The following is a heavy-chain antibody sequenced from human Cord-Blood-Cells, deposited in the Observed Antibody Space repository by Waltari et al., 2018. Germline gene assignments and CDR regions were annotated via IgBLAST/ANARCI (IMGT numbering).Heavy chain of an antibody. CDR2: IYYSGST. J-gene: IGHJ5*02. D-gene: IGHD3-3*01. CDR3: ARLSGLRFLEWLFDP. Sequence: QLQLQESGPGLVKPSETLSLTCTVSGGSISSSSYYWGWIRQPPGKGLEWIGSIYYSGSTYYNPSLKSRVTISVDTSKNQFSLKLSSVTAADTAVYYCARLSGLRFLEWLFDPWGQGTLVTVSS. V-gene: IGHV4-39*01. CDR1: GGSISSSSYY.